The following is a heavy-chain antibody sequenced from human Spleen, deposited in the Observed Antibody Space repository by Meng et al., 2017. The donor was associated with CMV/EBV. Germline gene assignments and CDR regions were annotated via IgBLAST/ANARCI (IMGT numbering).Heavy chain of an antibody. CDR2: ISSSSSTI. V-gene: IGHV3-48*04. CDR3: AREYCSSTSCIDAFDI. D-gene: IGHD2-2*01. CDR1: GFTFRSYS. Sequence: GGSLRLSCAASGFTFRSYSMNWVRQAPGKGLEWVSYISSSSSTIYYADSVKGRFTISRDNAKNSLYLQMNSLRAEDTAVYYCAREYCSSTSCIDAFDIWGQGTMVTVSS. J-gene: IGHJ3*02.